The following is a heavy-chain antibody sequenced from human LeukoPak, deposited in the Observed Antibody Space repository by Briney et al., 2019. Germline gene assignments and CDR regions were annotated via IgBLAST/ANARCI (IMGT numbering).Heavy chain of an antibody. CDR1: GFTVSSNS. V-gene: IGHV3-66*03. Sequence: GGSLRLSCTVSGFTVSSNSMSWVRQAPGKGLEWVSFIYSDNTHYSDSVKGRFTISRDNSKNTLYLQMNSLRAEDTAVYYCAVYYDSSGYYPDAFDIWGQGTMVTVSS. CDR2: IYSDNT. CDR3: AVYYDSSGYYPDAFDI. J-gene: IGHJ3*02. D-gene: IGHD3-22*01.